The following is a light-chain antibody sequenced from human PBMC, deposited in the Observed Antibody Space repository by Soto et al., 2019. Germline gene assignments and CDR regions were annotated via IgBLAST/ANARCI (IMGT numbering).Light chain of an antibody. J-gene: IGLJ1*01. V-gene: IGLV2-14*03. CDR1: SSDVGGYNY. Sequence: QSVLTQPASVSGAHGHSIRISCTETSSDVGGYNYVSWYQHHPGKAPKLIIYDVTNRPSGVSNPFSGSKSGNTASLTIPGLQPEDEADYYCSSYTTSNTRQIVFGTGTKVTVL. CDR3: SSYTTSNTRQIV. CDR2: DVT.